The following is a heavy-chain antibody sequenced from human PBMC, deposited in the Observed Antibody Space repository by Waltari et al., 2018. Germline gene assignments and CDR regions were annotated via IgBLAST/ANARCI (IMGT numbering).Heavy chain of an antibody. CDR3: ARTPLEMATISGWFDP. Sequence: QVQLQESGPGLVKPSETLSLTCTVSGYSISSGYYWGWIRQPPGKGLEWIGSIYHSGRSYSNPSLKSRVTRSVDTSKNQFALKLSSVTAADTAVYYCARTPLEMATISGWFDPWGQGTLVTVSS. CDR2: IYHSGRS. J-gene: IGHJ5*02. D-gene: IGHD5-12*01. V-gene: IGHV4-38-2*02. CDR1: GYSISSGYY.